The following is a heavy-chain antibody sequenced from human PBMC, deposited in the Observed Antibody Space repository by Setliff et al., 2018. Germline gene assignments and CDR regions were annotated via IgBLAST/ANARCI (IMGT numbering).Heavy chain of an antibody. CDR2: MIVSGGA. J-gene: IGHJ6*02. V-gene: IGHV4-4*07. CDR3: ARGPDLTAVGATYFYGMDV. CDR1: GGSVTESF. D-gene: IGHD6-19*01. Sequence: ETLSLTCTVSGGSVTESFWSWIRQPAGRGLEWIGRMIVSGGADYNPSLKSRVTMSVDSPNNKFSLNLSSVSAADTAVYYCARGPDLTAVGATYFYGMDVWGQGATVTV.